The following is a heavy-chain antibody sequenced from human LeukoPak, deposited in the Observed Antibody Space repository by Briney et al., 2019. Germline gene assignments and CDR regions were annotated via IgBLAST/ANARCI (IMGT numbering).Heavy chain of an antibody. CDR2: IYSGGST. J-gene: IGHJ4*02. CDR3: ANAIVLMVYAGYFDY. V-gene: IGHV3-53*01. Sequence: PGGSLRLSCAASGFTVSSNYMSWVRQAPGKGLEWVSVIYSGGSTYYADSVKGRFTISRDNSKNTLYLQMNSLRAEDTAVYYCANAIVLMVYAGYFDYWGQGTLVTVSS. D-gene: IGHD2-8*01. CDR1: GFTVSSNY.